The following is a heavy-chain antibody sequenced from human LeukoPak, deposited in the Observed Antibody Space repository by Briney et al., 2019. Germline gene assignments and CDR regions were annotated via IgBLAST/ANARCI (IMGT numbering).Heavy chain of an antibody. CDR3: ARAGILTGYYKHPFDY. D-gene: IGHD3-9*01. J-gene: IGHJ4*02. CDR1: GFTFDDYG. Sequence: PGGSLRLSCAASGFTFDDYGMSWVRQAPGKGLEWVSGINWNGGSTGYADSVKGRFTISRDNAKNSLYLQMNSLRAEDTALYYCARAGILTGYYKHPFDYWGQGTPVTVSS. CDR2: INWNGGST. V-gene: IGHV3-20*04.